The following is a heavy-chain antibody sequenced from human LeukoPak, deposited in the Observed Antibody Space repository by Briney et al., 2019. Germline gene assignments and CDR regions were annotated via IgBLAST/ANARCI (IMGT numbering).Heavy chain of an antibody. V-gene: IGHV1-2*04. J-gene: IGHJ4*02. CDR3: ARGISRYYDILTGYYEAFDY. D-gene: IGHD3-9*01. Sequence: ASVKVSCKASGYTFTGYYMHWVRQAPGQGLEWMGWINPNSVGTNYAQKFQGWVTITRDTSISTAYMELSRLRSDDTAVYYCARGISRYYDILTGYYEAFDYWGQGTLVTVSS. CDR1: GYTFTGYY. CDR2: INPNSVGT.